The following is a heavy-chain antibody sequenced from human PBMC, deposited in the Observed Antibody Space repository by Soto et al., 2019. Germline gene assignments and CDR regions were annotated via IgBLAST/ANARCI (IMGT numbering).Heavy chain of an antibody. Sequence: QVQLVQSGAEVKKPGASVKVSCTASGYTFTSYYMHWVRQAPGQGLEWMGIINPSGGSTSYAQKCQGRVLMTWDASTRTVYLELSCLGSEDRAVYYGARGPPIVVVTAIGRTLDYWGQGTLVTVSS. J-gene: IGHJ4*02. V-gene: IGHV1-46*03. D-gene: IGHD2-21*02. CDR3: ARGPPIVVVTAIGRTLDY. CDR1: GYTFTSYY. CDR2: INPSGGST.